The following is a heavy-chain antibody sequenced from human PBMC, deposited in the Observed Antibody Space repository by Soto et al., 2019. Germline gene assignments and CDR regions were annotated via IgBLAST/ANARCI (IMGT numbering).Heavy chain of an antibody. J-gene: IGHJ4*02. CDR2: IWYDGHNK. CDR1: GFTFTSSG. CDR3: ARLRSGWSADY. V-gene: IGHV3-33*01. D-gene: IGHD6-19*01. Sequence: LRLSCAASGFTFTSSGIHWVRQAPAKGLEWVALIWYDGHNKYYGDSVKGRFGISRDNSKNTVYLQMNSLRAEDTAVYYCARLRSGWSADYWGQGTLVTVSS.